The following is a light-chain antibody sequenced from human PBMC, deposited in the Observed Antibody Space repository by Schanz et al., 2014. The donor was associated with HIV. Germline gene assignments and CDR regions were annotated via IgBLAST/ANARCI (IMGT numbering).Light chain of an antibody. J-gene: IGLJ2*01. CDR2: GNT. V-gene: IGLV1-40*01. CDR3: SSFAGNSTLL. Sequence: QSVLTQPPSVSGAPGQRVTISCTGSRSNIGAGYYVHWYQHLPGTAPKLLIYGNTNRPSGVSDRFSGSKSGTAASLAISGLQAEDEADYYCSSFAGNSTLLFGGGTKVPVL. CDR1: RSNIGAGYY.